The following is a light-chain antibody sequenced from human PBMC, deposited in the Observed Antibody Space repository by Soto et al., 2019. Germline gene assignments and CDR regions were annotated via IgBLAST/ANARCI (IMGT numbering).Light chain of an antibody. CDR2: AGS. CDR3: CSYAGSHTYV. Sequence: QSALTQPASVSGSPGQSITISCTGTSSDVGNYNLVSWYQQHPGKAPKVMIYAGSNRPSGVSHRFSGFKSGNTASLTISGLQAEDEADYHCCSYAGSHTYVFGTGTNVTVL. CDR1: SSDVGNYNL. J-gene: IGLJ1*01. V-gene: IGLV2-23*01.